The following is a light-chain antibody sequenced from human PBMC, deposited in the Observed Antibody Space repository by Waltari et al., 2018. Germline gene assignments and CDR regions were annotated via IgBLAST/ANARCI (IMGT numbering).Light chain of an antibody. CDR3: HQYGSSPFT. V-gene: IGKV3-20*01. J-gene: IGKJ3*01. CDR1: QSVNSNY. CDR2: GAS. Sequence: TQSPGTLSLSPGEGASLSCRASQSVNSNYFAWYQQKPGQAPRLLIHGASTRATGTPDRFSGGGSGTHFTLTINRLQPEDLAVYYCHQYGSSPFTFGPGTKVEIK.